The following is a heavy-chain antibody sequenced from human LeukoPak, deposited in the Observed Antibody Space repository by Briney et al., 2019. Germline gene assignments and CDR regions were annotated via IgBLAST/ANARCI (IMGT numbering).Heavy chain of an antibody. J-gene: IGHJ4*02. D-gene: IGHD2-2*01. Sequence: PSGPLSLPCTVPGGSISSYYWSWIRQPAGKGLGWIGRIYTSGSTNYNPSLKSRVTMSVDTSKNQFSLKLSSVTAADTAVYYCAREAVPAAPPDYWGQGTLVTVSS. CDR1: GGSISSYY. CDR3: AREAVPAAPPDY. V-gene: IGHV4-4*07. CDR2: IYTSGST.